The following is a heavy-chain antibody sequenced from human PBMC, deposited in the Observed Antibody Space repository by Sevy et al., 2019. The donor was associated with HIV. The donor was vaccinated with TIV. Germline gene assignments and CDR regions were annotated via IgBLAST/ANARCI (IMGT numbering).Heavy chain of an antibody. Sequence: GGSLRLSCAASGLSFSNYAMHWVRQGPGKGLEWVAVISYDARNEDYADSVKGRFTISRDNSKNTLYLQMNSLGAEDTAVYYCARFPPERAFDIWGQGTMVTVSS. CDR1: GLSFSNYA. CDR3: ARFPPERAFDI. V-gene: IGHV3-30*04. CDR2: ISYDARNE. J-gene: IGHJ3*02.